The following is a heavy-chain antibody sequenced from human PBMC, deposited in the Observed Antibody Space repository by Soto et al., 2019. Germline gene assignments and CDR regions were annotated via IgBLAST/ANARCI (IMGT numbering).Heavy chain of an antibody. CDR1: GFTVSSNS. V-gene: IGHV3-66*01. J-gene: IGHJ4*02. CDR3: ARADSSSLCYGAY. CDR2: IYSGGST. D-gene: IGHD6-13*01. Sequence: EVPLVESGGGLVQPGGSLRLSCAASGFTVSSNSMSWVRQAPGKGLEWVSVIYSGGSTYYADSVKGSFTMSRGNSTNTLSVHMTSLRAEDTAVYYCARADSSSLCYGAYGGQGTVVTVSS.